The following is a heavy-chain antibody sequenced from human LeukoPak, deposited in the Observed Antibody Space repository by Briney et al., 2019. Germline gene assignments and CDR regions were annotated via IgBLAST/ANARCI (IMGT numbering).Heavy chain of an antibody. CDR2: IYYDGSNI. V-gene: IGHV3-33*01. D-gene: IGHD1-1*01. J-gene: IGHJ4*02. Sequence: GGSLTLSCAASEFTFTTYGMHWVRQAPGKGLEWVAFIYYDGSNIYYADYVKGRFTISRDISKNTLYLQMDSLRAEDTAIYYCARDWKTNSFDYWGQGTLVTVS. CDR3: ARDWKTNSFDY. CDR1: EFTFTTYG.